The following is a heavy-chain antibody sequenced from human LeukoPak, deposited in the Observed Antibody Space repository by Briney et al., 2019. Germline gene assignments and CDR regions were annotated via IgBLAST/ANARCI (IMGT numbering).Heavy chain of an antibody. J-gene: IGHJ4*02. CDR2: ISGSGGST. CDR1: GFTFSSYA. D-gene: IGHD3-22*01. CDR3: ARDLNYYDSSGYGH. Sequence: GGSLRLSCAASGFTFSSYAMSWVRQAPGKGLEWVSAISGSGGSTYYADSVKGRFTISRDNSKNTLYLQMNSLRAEDTAVYYCARDLNYYDSSGYGHWGQGTLVTVSS. V-gene: IGHV3-23*01.